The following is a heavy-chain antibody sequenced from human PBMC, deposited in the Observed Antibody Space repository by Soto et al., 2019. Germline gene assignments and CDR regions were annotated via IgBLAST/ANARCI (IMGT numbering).Heavy chain of an antibody. D-gene: IGHD3-3*01. V-gene: IGHV4-59*08. J-gene: IGHJ3*02. CDR1: GGSISSYY. Sequence: QVQLQESGPGLVKPSETLSLTCTVSGGSISSYYWSWIRQPPGKGLEWIGYIYYSGSTNYNPSLKSRVTISVDTSKNQFSLKLSSVTAADTAVYYCARHTYYDFWPVDAFDIWGQGTMVTVSS. CDR2: IYYSGST. CDR3: ARHTYYDFWPVDAFDI.